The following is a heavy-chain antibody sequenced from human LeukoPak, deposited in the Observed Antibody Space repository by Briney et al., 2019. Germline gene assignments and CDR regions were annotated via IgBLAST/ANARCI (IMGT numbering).Heavy chain of an antibody. D-gene: IGHD3-10*01. J-gene: IGHJ5*01. Sequence: SETLSLTCAVYGGSFSGYYWSWIRQPPGKQREWIGEIKHSGSTNYNPSLKSRVTISLNTSKNQFSLRLASVAARDPAVDYCARRTPHYFGSGSYYIRRFDPWGQGTLVTVSS. CDR3: ARRTPHYFGSGSYYIRRFDP. CDR2: IKHSGST. CDR1: GGSFSGYY. V-gene: IGHV4-34*01.